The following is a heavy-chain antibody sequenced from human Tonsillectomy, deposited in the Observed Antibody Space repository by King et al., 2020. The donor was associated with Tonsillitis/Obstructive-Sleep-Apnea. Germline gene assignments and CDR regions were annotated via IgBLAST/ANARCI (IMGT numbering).Heavy chain of an antibody. CDR2: IRSKPYGGTT. D-gene: IGHD7-27*01. Sequence: VQLVESGGGLVQPGRSLRLSCSASGIPFGDYTLSWVRKAPGKGLEWVGFIRSKPYGGTTEYAASVKGRFTISRDDSKSIAYLEMKSLKTEDTAVYYCTSPFLTGITLLIDYYYYMDVWGKGTTVTVSS. CDR1: GIPFGDYT. J-gene: IGHJ6*03. CDR3: TSPFLTGITLLIDYYYYMDV. V-gene: IGHV3-49*04.